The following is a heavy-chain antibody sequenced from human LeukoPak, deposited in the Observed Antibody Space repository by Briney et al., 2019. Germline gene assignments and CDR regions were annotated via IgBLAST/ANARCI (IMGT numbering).Heavy chain of an antibody. J-gene: IGHJ5*02. Sequence: SETLSLTCAIYGDSFSGYYWSWIRQPPGKGLEWIGYIYYSGSTNYNPSLKSRVTISVDTSKNQFSLKLSSVTAADTAVYYCAREVNRKNSWFDPWGRGTLVTVSS. CDR2: IYYSGST. V-gene: IGHV4-59*01. CDR1: GDSFSGYY. CDR3: AREVNRKNSWFDP. D-gene: IGHD2/OR15-2a*01.